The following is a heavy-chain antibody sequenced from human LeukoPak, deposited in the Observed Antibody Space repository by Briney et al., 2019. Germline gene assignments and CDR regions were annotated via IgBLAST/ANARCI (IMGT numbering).Heavy chain of an antibody. CDR1: GFTVNASD. CDR3: ARGGMMDSGVYFET. D-gene: IGHD1-26*01. CDR2: IYNSGKT. V-gene: IGHV3-53*05. Sequence: GVSLTFSCTASGFTVNASDMNWVPHAQGKGLEWGSIIYNSGKTFYADSVKGRFTISRDISKNTLHLQMNSLRPDDTAVYYCARGGMMDSGVYFETWGQGTLVTASS. J-gene: IGHJ4*02.